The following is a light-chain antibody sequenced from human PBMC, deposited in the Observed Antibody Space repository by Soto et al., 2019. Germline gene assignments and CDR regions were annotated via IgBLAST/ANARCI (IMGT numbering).Light chain of an antibody. Sequence: DIQLTQSPSFLSASVGDKVTITCRASQGISTYLAWYQQKPGKAPQLLIYVASTLQSGVPSRFSGSGSGTEFTLTISSLQPEDFATYYCQQLNGYPLTFGGGTRV. V-gene: IGKV1-9*01. J-gene: IGKJ4*01. CDR2: VAS. CDR3: QQLNGYPLT. CDR1: QGISTY.